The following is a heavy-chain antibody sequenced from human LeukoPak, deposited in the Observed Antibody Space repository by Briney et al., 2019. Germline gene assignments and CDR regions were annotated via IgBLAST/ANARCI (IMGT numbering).Heavy chain of an antibody. D-gene: IGHD6-13*01. CDR3: ARDLEAANTYYFDY. J-gene: IGHJ4*02. V-gene: IGHV3-66*01. Sequence: GGSLRLSCAASGFTFSNYATSWVRQAPGKGLEWVSIISSAGTTYYADSVKGRFTISRDNSKNTVYLQVNSLRDEDTAVYYCARDLEAANTYYFDYWGQGTMVTVSS. CDR2: ISSAGTT. CDR1: GFTFSNYA.